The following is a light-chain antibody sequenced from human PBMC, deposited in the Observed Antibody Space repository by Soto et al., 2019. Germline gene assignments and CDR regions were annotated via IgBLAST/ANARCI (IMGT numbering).Light chain of an antibody. CDR2: DAT. V-gene: IGLV2-14*01. CDR3: SSFTSSSTVV. J-gene: IGLJ3*02. CDR1: ISDVGAYNC. Sequence: QSVLTQPASVSGSPGQSVTISCRGSISDVGAYNCVSWYQRHPGKAPKLMIYDATNRPSGVSNRFCGSNSRNTASLAISGLQGEDEGDYFCSSFTSSSTVVFGGGTERTVL.